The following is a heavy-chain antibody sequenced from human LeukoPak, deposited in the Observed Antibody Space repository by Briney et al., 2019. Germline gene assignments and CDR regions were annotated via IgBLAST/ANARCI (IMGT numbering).Heavy chain of an antibody. V-gene: IGHV3-21*01. CDR2: ISGSSSYI. D-gene: IGHD2-2*01. CDR1: GFTFSSYG. Sequence: GGSLRLSCAASGFTFSSYGMHWVRQAPGKGLEWVSSISGSSSYIYYADSVKGRFTISRDNAKNSLYLQMNSLRAEDTAVYYCARDLRRRKYCSSTSCYGALYYYYYMDVWGKGTTVTVSS. J-gene: IGHJ6*03. CDR3: ARDLRRRKYCSSTSCYGALYYYYYMDV.